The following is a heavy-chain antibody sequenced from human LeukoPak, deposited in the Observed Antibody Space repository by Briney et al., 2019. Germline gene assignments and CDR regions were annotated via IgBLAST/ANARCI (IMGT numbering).Heavy chain of an antibody. CDR2: IYYSGST. Sequence: PSETLSLTCTVSGGSISSSSYYWGWIRQPPGKGLEWIGSIYYSGSTYYNPSLKSRVTISVDTSKNQFSLKLSSVTAADTAVYYCARAGYFDWLYHTPFDYWGQGTLVPVSS. CDR3: ARAGYFDWLYHTPFDY. CDR1: GGSISSSSYY. J-gene: IGHJ4*02. D-gene: IGHD3-9*01. V-gene: IGHV4-39*01.